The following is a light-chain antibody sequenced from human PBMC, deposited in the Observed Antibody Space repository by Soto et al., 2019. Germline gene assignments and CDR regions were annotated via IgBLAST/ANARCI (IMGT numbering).Light chain of an antibody. CDR3: QQFNCYPFT. J-gene: IGKJ3*01. V-gene: IGKV1-13*02. CDR2: DAS. Sequence: AIQLTQSPSSLSASVGDRVTITCRASQGISSALAWYQQKPGKAPKLLIYDASSLESGVPSRFSGSGSGTDFTLTISSMQNADFATYYCQQFNCYPFTFGPGTKVDIK. CDR1: QGISSA.